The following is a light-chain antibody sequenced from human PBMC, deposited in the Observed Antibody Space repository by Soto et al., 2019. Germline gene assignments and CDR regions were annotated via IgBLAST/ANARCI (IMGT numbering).Light chain of an antibody. V-gene: IGLV1-51*01. CDR2: DNN. Sequence: AVLTQPPSVSAAPGQKVTISCSGSSSNIGNNYVSWYQQLPGTAPKLLIYDNNKRPSGIPDRFSGSKSGTSATLGITGLQTGDEAEYYCGTWDSSLSAYVFGTGTKLTVL. CDR1: SSNIGNNY. J-gene: IGLJ1*01. CDR3: GTWDSSLSAYV.